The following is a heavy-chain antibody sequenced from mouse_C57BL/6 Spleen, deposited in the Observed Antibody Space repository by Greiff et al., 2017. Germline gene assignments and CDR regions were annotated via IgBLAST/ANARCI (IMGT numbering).Heavy chain of an antibody. CDR3: AREEDYGSSYYYAMDY. CDR1: GYTFTDYY. D-gene: IGHD1-1*01. V-gene: IGHV1-19*01. CDR2: INPYNGGT. Sequence: EVQLQQSGPVLVKPGASVKMSCKASGYTFTDYYMNWVKQSHGKSLEWIGVINPYNGGTSYNQKFKGKATLTVDKSSSTDYMELNSLTSEDSAVYYCAREEDYGSSYYYAMDYWGQGTSVTVSS. J-gene: IGHJ4*01.